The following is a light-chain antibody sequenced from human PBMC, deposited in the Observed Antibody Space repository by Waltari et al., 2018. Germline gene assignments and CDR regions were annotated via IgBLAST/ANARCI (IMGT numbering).Light chain of an antibody. Sequence: EIVLTQSPATLSVSPGERVTLSCRASQSITDNLAWYQQKPGQAPRLLIYGAYTRATGISDRFRGSGSGTEFTLTISSLQSEDSAVYYCQQYNKWPPLTFGGGTKVEI. CDR3: QQYNKWPPLT. J-gene: IGKJ4*01. CDR2: GAY. CDR1: QSITDN. V-gene: IGKV3-15*01.